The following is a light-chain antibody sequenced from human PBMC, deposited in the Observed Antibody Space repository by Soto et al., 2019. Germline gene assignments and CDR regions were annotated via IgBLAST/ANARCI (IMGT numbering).Light chain of an antibody. J-gene: IGKJ2*01. CDR1: QSVSSRY. CDR3: QKYGSSQGYT. V-gene: IGKV3-20*01. CDR2: GAS. Sequence: EIALTQSPGTLSLSPGERATLSCRASQSVSSRYLAWYQQKPGQSPRLLIYGASSRATGIPDRCSGSGSGTDFTLTISRLEPEDLAGYYCQKYGSSQGYTFGQGTKLEIK.